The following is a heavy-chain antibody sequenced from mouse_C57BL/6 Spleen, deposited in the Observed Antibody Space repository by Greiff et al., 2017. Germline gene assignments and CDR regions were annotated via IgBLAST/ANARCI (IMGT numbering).Heavy chain of an antibody. CDR3: ARPTGALYYVDY. CDR1: GFTFSDYG. D-gene: IGHD4-1*02. Sequence: EVNLVESGGGLVKPGGSLKLSCAASGFTFSDYGMHWVRQAPEKGLEWVAYISSGSSTIYYADTVKGRFTISRDNAKNTLFLQMTSLRSEDTAMYYCARPTGALYYVDYWGQGTTLTVSS. V-gene: IGHV5-17*01. J-gene: IGHJ2*01. CDR2: ISSGSSTI.